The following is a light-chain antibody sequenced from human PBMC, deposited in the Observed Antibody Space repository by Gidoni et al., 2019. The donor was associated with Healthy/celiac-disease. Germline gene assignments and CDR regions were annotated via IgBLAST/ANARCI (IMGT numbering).Light chain of an antibody. CDR2: ATS. CDR3: QKYISAPPA. CDR1: QGISNY. V-gene: IGKV1-27*01. Sequence: DIQMTQSPSSLSAFVGDRVTITCRASQGISNYLAWYQQKPGKVPKLLIYATSTLQSGVPSRFSGSGSGTDFTLTISSLQPEDVAIYYCQKYISAPPAFGQGTKVEIK. J-gene: IGKJ1*01.